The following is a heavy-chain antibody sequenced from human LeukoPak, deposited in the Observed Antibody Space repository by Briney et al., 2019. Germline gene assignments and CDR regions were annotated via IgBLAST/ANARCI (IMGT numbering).Heavy chain of an antibody. CDR2: IYYSGNT. D-gene: IGHD3-16*02. CDR3: ARGGLHVWGSYRPLDY. Sequence: PSETLSLTCTVSGGSISSGGYYWSWIRQHPGKGLEWIGYIYYSGNTHYNPSLKSRVTISVDTSKNQFSLKLSSVTAADTAVYYCARGGLHVWGSYRPLDYWGQGTLVTVSS. J-gene: IGHJ4*02. V-gene: IGHV4-31*03. CDR1: GGSISSGGYY.